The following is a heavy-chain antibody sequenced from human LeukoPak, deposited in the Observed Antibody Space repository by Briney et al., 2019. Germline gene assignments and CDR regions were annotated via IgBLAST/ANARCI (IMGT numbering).Heavy chain of an antibody. V-gene: IGHV3-7*01. CDR3: ARDVLRFLEWLSFPHYYYYGMDV. D-gene: IGHD3-3*01. Sequence: GGSLRLSCAASGFTFSSYWMSWVRQAPGKGLEWVANIKQDGSEKYYVDSVKGRFTISRDNAKNSLYVQMNSLRAEDTAVYYCARDVLRFLEWLSFPHYYYYGMDVWGQGTTVTVSS. CDR1: GFTFSSYW. J-gene: IGHJ6*02. CDR2: IKQDGSEK.